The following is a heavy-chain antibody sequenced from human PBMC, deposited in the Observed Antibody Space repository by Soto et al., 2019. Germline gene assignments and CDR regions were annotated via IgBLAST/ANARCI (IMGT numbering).Heavy chain of an antibody. Sequence: SETLSLTCTVSGGSISSSNYYWGWIRQPPGKGLEWIGSIYYSGSTYYNPSLKSRVTISADPSKNQFSLKLSSVTAADTAVYFCARHYGGYDSSGYYGYWGQGTLVTVSS. V-gene: IGHV4-39*01. J-gene: IGHJ4*02. CDR2: IYYSGST. CDR1: GGSISSSNYY. D-gene: IGHD3-22*01. CDR3: ARHYGGYDSSGYYGY.